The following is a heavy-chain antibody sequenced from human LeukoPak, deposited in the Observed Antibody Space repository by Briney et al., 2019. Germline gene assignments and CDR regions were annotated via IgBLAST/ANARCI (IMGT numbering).Heavy chain of an antibody. Sequence: ASETLSLTCTVSGGSISSSSYYWGWIRQPPGKGLEWIGSIYYSGSTNYNPSLKSRVTISVDTSKNQFSLKLSSVTAADTAVYYCAREARYCSGGSCYRFDPWGQGTLVTVSS. CDR2: IYYSGST. V-gene: IGHV4-39*07. CDR3: AREARYCSGGSCYRFDP. J-gene: IGHJ5*02. CDR1: GGSISSSSYY. D-gene: IGHD2-15*01.